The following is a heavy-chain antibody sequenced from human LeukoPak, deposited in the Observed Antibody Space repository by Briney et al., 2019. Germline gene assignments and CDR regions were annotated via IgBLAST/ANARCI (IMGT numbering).Heavy chain of an antibody. V-gene: IGHV3-48*03. J-gene: IGHJ4*02. Sequence: PGGSLRLSCAASGFTFDDYGMSWARQAPGKGPEWVSYVSSSGSTIYYADSVKGRFTISRDNAKNSLYLQMNSLRAEDTAVYYCARDRYDSSGIFVYWGQGTLVTVSA. CDR1: GFTFDDYG. CDR2: VSSSGSTI. CDR3: ARDRYDSSGIFVY. D-gene: IGHD3-22*01.